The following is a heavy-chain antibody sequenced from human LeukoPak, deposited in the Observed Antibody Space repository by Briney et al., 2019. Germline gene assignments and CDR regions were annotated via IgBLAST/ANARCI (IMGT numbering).Heavy chain of an antibody. CDR2: IKQDGSEK. Sequence: GGSLRLPCAASGFTFSSYWMSWVRQAPGKGLEWVANIKQDGSEKYYVDSVKGRFTISRDNAKNSLYLQMNSLRAEDTAVYYCARDADGYSYGPQYYYYYYYMDVWGKGTTVTVSS. D-gene: IGHD5-18*01. CDR3: ARDADGYSYGPQYYYYYYYMDV. CDR1: GFTFSSYW. V-gene: IGHV3-7*01. J-gene: IGHJ6*03.